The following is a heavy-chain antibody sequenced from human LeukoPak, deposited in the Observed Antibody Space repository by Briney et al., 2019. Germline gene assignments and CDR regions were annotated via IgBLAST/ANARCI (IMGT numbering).Heavy chain of an antibody. CDR1: GYTFTSYG. Sequence: GASVKVSCKASGYTFTSYGISWVRQAPGQGLEWMGWISAYNGNTNYAQKLQGRVTMTTDTSTSTAYMGLRSLRSDDTAVYYCARDDPDYYDSSGYPYWGQGTLVTVPS. V-gene: IGHV1-18*01. D-gene: IGHD3-22*01. J-gene: IGHJ4*02. CDR2: ISAYNGNT. CDR3: ARDDPDYYDSSGYPY.